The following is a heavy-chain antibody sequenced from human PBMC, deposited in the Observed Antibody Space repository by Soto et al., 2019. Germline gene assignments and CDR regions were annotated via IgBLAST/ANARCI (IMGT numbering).Heavy chain of an antibody. CDR1: GFTFSSYA. V-gene: IGHV3-23*01. D-gene: IGHD5-12*01. J-gene: IGHJ4*02. CDR3: AKGAVEMATITGWGL. CDR2: ISGSGVST. Sequence: GGSLRLSCAASGFTFSSYAMSWVRQAPGKGLEWVSAISGSGVSTYNADSVKGRFTISRDNSKNTLYLQMNSLRAEDTAVYYGAKGAVEMATITGWGLWGQGTLVTVSS.